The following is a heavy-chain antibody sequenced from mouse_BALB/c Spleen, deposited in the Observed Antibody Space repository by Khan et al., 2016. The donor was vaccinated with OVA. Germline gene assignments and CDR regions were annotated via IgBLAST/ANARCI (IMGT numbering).Heavy chain of an antibody. Sequence: EVKLLESGPGLVKPSQSLSLTCSVTGYSITSGYNWNWIRQFPGNKLEWMGYISYDGSNNYNPSLKNRISITRDTSKNQFFLKLNSVTTEDTATYYCARDYFGNGYFDYWGQGTTLTVSS. CDR3: ARDYFGNGYFDY. D-gene: IGHD1-1*01. V-gene: IGHV3-6*02. J-gene: IGHJ2*01. CDR2: ISYDGSN. CDR1: GYSITSGYN.